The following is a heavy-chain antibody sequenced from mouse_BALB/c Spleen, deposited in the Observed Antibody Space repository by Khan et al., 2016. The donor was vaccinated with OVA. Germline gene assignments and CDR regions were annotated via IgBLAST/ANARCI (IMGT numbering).Heavy chain of an antibody. V-gene: IGHV3-2*02. CDR1: GYSITSGYA. CDR3: ARGNSSGYYFDY. Sequence: EVQLQESGPGLVKPSQSLSLTCTVTGYSITSGYAWNWIRQFPGNKLEWMGYISYSGVTSYTPSLKSRISITRDTSKNQFFLQLNSVTTEDTATYYCARGNSSGYYFDYWGQGTTLPVSS. CDR2: ISYSGVT. J-gene: IGHJ2*01.